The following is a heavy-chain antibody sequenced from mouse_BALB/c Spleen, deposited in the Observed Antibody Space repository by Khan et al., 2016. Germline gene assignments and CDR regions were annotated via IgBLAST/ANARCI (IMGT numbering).Heavy chain of an antibody. Sequence: EVQLQESGPSLVKPSQTLSLTCSVTGDSITSGYWNWIRKFPGNKLEYMGYISYSGSTYYNPSLKSRLSITRDTSTNQYFLQLNPVTPSDSATFYCATYDGYLFDYWGQGTTLTVAS. CDR2: ISYSGST. D-gene: IGHD2-3*01. V-gene: IGHV3-8*02. CDR3: ATYDGYLFDY. CDR1: GDSITSGY. J-gene: IGHJ2*01.